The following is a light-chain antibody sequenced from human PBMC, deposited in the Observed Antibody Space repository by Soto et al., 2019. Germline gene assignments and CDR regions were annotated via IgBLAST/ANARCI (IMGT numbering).Light chain of an antibody. Sequence: DIQMTQSPSSLSASVGDRVTITCRTSQSISNYLNWYQQKPGKAPKFLIYAASSLQSGVPSRFSGSGSGTDFTLTISSLQPEDFATDYCQQNYITPSTFGPVTKVDIK. J-gene: IGKJ3*01. CDR1: QSISNY. CDR3: QQNYITPST. CDR2: AAS. V-gene: IGKV1-39*01.